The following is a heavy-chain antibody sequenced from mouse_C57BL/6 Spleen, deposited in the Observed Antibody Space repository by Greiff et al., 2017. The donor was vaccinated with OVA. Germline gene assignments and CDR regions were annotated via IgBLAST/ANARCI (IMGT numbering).Heavy chain of an antibody. J-gene: IGHJ4*01. Sequence: VQLQQSGAELARPGASVKLSCKASGYTFTSYGISWVKQRTGQGLEWIGEIYPRSGNTYYNEKFKGKATLTADKSSSTAYMELRSLTSEDSAVYFCARDTTIDYAMDYWGQGTSVTVSS. CDR2: IYPRSGNT. CDR1: GYTFTSYG. V-gene: IGHV1-81*01. CDR3: ARDTTIDYAMDY. D-gene: IGHD1-1*01.